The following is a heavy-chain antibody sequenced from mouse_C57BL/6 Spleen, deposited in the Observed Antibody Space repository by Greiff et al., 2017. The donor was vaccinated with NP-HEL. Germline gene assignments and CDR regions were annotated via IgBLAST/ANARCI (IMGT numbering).Heavy chain of an antibody. J-gene: IGHJ2*01. CDR1: GYAFSSSW. CDR3: ARGELDRDY. V-gene: IGHV1-82*01. Sequence: QVQLQQSGPELVKPGASVKISCKASGYAFSSSWMNWVKQRPGKGLEWIGRIYPGDGDTNYNGKFKGKATLTADKSSSTAYMQLSSLTSEDSAVYFCARGELDRDYWGQGTTLTVSS. CDR2: IYPGDGDT. D-gene: IGHD4-1*01.